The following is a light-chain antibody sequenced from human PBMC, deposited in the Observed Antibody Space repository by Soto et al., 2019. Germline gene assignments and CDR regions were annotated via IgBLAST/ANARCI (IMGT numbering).Light chain of an antibody. CDR3: QQYVSWT. J-gene: IGKJ1*01. CDR2: GTS. Sequence: EIVLTQSPGTLSVSPGERATLSCRASQTIGSNRLAWYQQKPGQAPSLLIYGTSSRATGIPDRFSGSGSGTDFTLTITRLEPEDSAIYYCQQYVSWTFGQGTKVEIK. V-gene: IGKV3-20*01. CDR1: QTIGSNR.